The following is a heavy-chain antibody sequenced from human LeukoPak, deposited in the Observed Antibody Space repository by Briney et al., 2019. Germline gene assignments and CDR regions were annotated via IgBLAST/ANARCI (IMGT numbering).Heavy chain of an antibody. Sequence: GGSLRLSCVGSGFTFSRYWLSWVRQAPGKGLEWVSAISGDGGTISYAASVRGRFTISRDNAKNTLFLQMSSLRAGDTALYYCAKELYGNPSGYWGQGTRVTVSS. CDR1: GFTFSRYW. J-gene: IGHJ4*02. V-gene: IGHV3-23*01. D-gene: IGHD2-8*01. CDR3: AKELYGNPSGY. CDR2: ISGDGGTI.